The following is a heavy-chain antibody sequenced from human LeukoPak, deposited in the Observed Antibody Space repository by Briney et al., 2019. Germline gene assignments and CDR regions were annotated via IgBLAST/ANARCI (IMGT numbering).Heavy chain of an antibody. CDR3: ARRSSSFPNWFDP. D-gene: IGHD6-13*01. J-gene: IGHJ5*02. Sequence: SETLSLTCTVSGGSISSNYWNWIRQPAGKGLEWIGRIYSSGYTKYNPSLESRVTMSVDTSKNQFSLKLTSVTAADTAVYYCARRSSSFPNWFDPWGQGTLVTVSS. CDR2: IYSSGYT. CDR1: GGSISSNY. V-gene: IGHV4-4*07.